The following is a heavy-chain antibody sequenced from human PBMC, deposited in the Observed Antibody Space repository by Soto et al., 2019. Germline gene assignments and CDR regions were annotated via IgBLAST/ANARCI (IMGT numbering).Heavy chain of an antibody. CDR3: AREGASGFGMDV. CDR2: IYTSGTT. J-gene: IGHJ6*02. D-gene: IGHD1-26*01. V-gene: IGHV4-4*07. Sequence: LSLTCNVSGGSIRSNYWSWIRQPAGKALEWIGRIYTSGTTNYNPSLKSRATMLIDTSKNQFSLILSSVTAADTGVYYCAREGASGFGMDVWGQGTRVTFSS. CDR1: GGSIRSNY.